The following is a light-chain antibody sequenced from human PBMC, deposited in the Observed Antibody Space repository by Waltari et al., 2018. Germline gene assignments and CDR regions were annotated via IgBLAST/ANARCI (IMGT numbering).Light chain of an antibody. CDR2: LNH. CDR1: SSNIGAGYD. CDR3: QSYDSSLSASV. V-gene: IGLV1-40*01. J-gene: IGLJ3*02. Sequence: QSVLTQPPSVSGAPGQRVTISCTGSSSNIGAGYDVHWSHQLPGTAPKLLIYLNHNRPSGVPYQFFGSKSGTSASLAITGLQAEDEADYYCQSYDSSLSASVFGGGTKLTVL.